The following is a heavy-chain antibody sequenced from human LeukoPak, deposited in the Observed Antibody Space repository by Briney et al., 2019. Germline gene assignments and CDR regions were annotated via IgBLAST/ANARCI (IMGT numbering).Heavy chain of an antibody. Sequence: SETLSLTCTVSGGSISSYYWSWIRQPPGKGLEWIGEINHSGSTNYNPSLKSRVTISVDTSKNQFSLKLSSVTAADTAVYYCARVNYDILTGSSFDYWGQGTLVTVSS. V-gene: IGHV4-34*01. CDR1: GGSISSYY. J-gene: IGHJ4*02. D-gene: IGHD3-9*01. CDR2: INHSGST. CDR3: ARVNYDILTGSSFDY.